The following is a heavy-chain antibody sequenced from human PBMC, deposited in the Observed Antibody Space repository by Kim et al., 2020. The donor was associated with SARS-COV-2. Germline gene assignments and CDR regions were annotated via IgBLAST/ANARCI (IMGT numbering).Heavy chain of an antibody. CDR3: ARDRWQQLTQLLFAY. CDR2: ISYDGSNK. CDR1: GFTFSSYA. Sequence: GGSLRLSCAASGFTFSSYAMHWVRQAPGKGLEWVAVISYDGSNKYYADSVKGRFTISRDNSKNTLYLQMNSLRPEDTAVYYCARDRWQQLTQLLFAYWGLGTLVTVSS. D-gene: IGHD6-13*01. V-gene: IGHV3-30*04. J-gene: IGHJ4*02.